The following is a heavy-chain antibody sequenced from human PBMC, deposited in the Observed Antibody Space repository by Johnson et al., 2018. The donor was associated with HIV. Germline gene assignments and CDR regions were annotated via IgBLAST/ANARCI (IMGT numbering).Heavy chain of an antibody. V-gene: IGHV3-30*02. J-gene: IGHJ3*02. Sequence: QVQLVESGGGVVQPGGSLRLSCAASGFTFSSYGMHWVRQAPGQGLEWVAFIRYDGSNKYYADSVKGRFTISRYNYKNTLYLQMTSLRAEDTAVYYCAGDDGGGGDAFDIWGQGTMVTVSS. CDR2: IRYDGSNK. CDR1: GFTFSSYG. D-gene: IGHD2-15*01. CDR3: AGDDGGGGDAFDI.